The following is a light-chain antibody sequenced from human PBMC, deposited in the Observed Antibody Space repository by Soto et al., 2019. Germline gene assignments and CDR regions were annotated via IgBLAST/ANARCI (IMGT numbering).Light chain of an antibody. CDR1: QSVSSN. J-gene: IGKJ1*01. V-gene: IGKV3-15*01. Sequence: EIVMTQSPATLSVSPGERATLSCRASQSVSSNLAWSQQKPGQAPRLLIYGASTRATGIPARFSGSGSGTAFTRTISSLQSEDFAVYYCQHYNNWPRTFGQGTKVEI. CDR3: QHYNNWPRT. CDR2: GAS.